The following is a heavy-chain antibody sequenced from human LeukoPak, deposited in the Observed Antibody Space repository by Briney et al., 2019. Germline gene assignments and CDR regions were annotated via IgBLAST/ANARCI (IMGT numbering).Heavy chain of an antibody. V-gene: IGHV3-48*03. J-gene: IGHJ4*02. CDR2: ISSSGSTI. Sequence: GGSLRLSCAASGFTFSSYEMNWVRQAPGKGLEWVSYISSSGSTIYYADSVKGRFTISRDNSKNTLYLQMNSLRAEDTAVYYCARVGGSTSSIGYWGQGTLVTVSS. CDR3: ARVGGSTSSIGY. CDR1: GFTFSSYE. D-gene: IGHD2-2*01.